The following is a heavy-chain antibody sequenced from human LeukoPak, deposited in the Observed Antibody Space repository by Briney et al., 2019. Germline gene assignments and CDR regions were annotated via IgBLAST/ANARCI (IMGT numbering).Heavy chain of an antibody. CDR1: GFTFSSYS. CDR3: ARDDYDSDAFDI. D-gene: IGHD4-17*01. V-gene: IGHV3-21*01. J-gene: IGHJ3*02. CDR2: ISSSSSYI. Sequence: PGGSLRLSCAASGFTFSSYSMNWVRQAPGKGLEWVSSISSSSSYIYYADSVKGRFTISRDNAKSSLYLQMNSLRAEDTAVYYCARDDYDSDAFDIWGQGTMVAVSS.